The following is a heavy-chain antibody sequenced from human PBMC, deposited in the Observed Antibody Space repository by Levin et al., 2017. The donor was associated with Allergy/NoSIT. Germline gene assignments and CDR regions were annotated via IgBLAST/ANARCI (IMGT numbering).Heavy chain of an antibody. Sequence: GESLKISCKASGYIFTNYGITWVRQAPGQGLEWLGWINPNNGDTYYAQNIQDRVTMTTDASTTTAYMEMRGLKSDDPAVYFCARAGPRLCTGGSCDGGYWGQGTLVTVSS. CDR3: ARAGPRLCTGGSCDGGY. J-gene: IGHJ4*02. CDR1: GYIFTNYG. CDR2: INPNNGDT. V-gene: IGHV1-18*01. D-gene: IGHD2-15*01.